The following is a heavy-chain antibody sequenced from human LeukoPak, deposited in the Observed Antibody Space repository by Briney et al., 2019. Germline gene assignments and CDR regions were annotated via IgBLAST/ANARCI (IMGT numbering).Heavy chain of an antibody. J-gene: IGHJ4*02. CDR1: GYTFINYG. CDR3: ARVVRGLPAQSDY. Sequence: ASVKVSCKASGYTFINYGISWVRQAPGQGGEWMGWISAYNGNTNYAQKFQGRVTMTTDTSTSTAYMELRSLRSDDTAVYYCARVVRGLPAQSDYWGQGTLVTVSS. V-gene: IGHV1-18*01. D-gene: IGHD3-10*01. CDR2: ISAYNGNT.